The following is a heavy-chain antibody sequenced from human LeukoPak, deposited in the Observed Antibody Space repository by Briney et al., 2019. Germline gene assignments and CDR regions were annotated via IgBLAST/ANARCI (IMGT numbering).Heavy chain of an antibody. CDR1: GFTFSNYG. V-gene: IGHV3-33*01. J-gene: IGHJ6*02. CDR2: IWYDGSNK. Sequence: GGPLRLSCAASGFTFSNYGIHWVRQAPGKGLEWAALIWYDGSNKYYAGSVKGRFTISRDNSKNTVYLQMNSLRAEDTAVYYCAREKDGMDVWGQGTTVIVSS. CDR3: AREKDGMDV.